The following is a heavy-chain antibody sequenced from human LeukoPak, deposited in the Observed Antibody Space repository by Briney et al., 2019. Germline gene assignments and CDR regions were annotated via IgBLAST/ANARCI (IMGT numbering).Heavy chain of an antibody. CDR2: IYYSGIT. CDR3: ARHLQLPYYFDY. V-gene: IGHV4-39*01. J-gene: IGHJ4*02. Sequence: GSLRLSCAGSGFSFSDHYMDWVRQPPGKGLEWIGSIYYSGITYYNPSLKSRVTISVDTSKNQFSLELSSMTAADTAVYYCARHLQLPYYFDYWGQGTLVTVSS. D-gene: IGHD2-21*01. CDR1: GFSFSDHY.